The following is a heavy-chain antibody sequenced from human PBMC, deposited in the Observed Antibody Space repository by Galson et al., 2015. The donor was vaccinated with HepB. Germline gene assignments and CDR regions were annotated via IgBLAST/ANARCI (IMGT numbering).Heavy chain of an antibody. J-gene: IGHJ4*02. D-gene: IGHD1-1*01. CDR2: ISSDGSDR. CDR3: ARIHASYNFDY. V-gene: IGHV3-30*03. CDR1: GFTFSSYG. Sequence: LRLSCATSGFTFSSYGMHWVRQAPGRGLEWVAGISSDGSDRDYADSVKGRFTISRDRSRNTLYLQMSSLRADDTAVYYCARIHASYNFDYWGQGTLVTVSS.